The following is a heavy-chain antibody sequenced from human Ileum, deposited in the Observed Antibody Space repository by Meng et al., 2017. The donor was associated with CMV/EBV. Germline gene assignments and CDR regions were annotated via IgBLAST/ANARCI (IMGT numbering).Heavy chain of an antibody. CDR2: INDGEST. Sequence: AQLHVSVPGAVKTSPAPSLSFTFSGDSISIGNYYWSWIRQTPGQGLEWIGHINDGESTNYNPSLQRRVTISVDTSKTKFSVKLRSVTAADKAVYYCARVWGIAVRPFDYWGQGTLVTVSS. D-gene: IGHD6-6*01. J-gene: IGHJ4*02. CDR3: ARVWGIAVRPFDY. CDR1: GDSISIGNYY. V-gene: IGHV4-30-4*01.